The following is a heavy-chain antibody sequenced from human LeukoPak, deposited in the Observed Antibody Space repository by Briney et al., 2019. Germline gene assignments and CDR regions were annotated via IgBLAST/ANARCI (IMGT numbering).Heavy chain of an antibody. CDR3: ARGQSGGYCTNGVCYMGWFDP. D-gene: IGHD2-8*01. V-gene: IGHV4-59*01. CDR2: IYYSGST. CDR1: GDSISSYY. J-gene: IGHJ5*02. Sequence: KPSETLSLTCTVSGDSISSYYWSWIRQPPGKGLEWIGYIYYSGSTNYNPSLKSRVTISVDTSKNQFSLKLSSVTAADTAVYYCARGQSGGYCTNGVCYMGWFDPWGQGTLVTVSS.